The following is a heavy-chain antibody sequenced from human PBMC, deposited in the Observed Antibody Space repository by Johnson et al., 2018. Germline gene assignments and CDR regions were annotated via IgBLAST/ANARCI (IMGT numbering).Heavy chain of an antibody. J-gene: IGHJ6*02. V-gene: IGHV3-30*18. CDR2: ISYDGSNK. CDR1: GFTLSNYG. Sequence: QVQLVQSGGGVVQPGRSLRLSCVASGFTLSNYGMHWVRQAPGKGLEWVAVISYDGSNKYYADSVKGRFTISRDISKNTLYLEMNSLRGEDTAMFYCGKANSGSSDDYGLDVWGQGTTVTVSS. CDR3: GKANSGSSDDYGLDV. D-gene: IGHD1-26*01.